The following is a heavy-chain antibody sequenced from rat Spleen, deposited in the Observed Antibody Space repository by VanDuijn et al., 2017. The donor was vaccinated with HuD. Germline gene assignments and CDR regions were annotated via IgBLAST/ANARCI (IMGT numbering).Heavy chain of an antibody. CDR2: ISPSGGST. Sequence: EVQLVESDGGLVQPGRTLKLSCAASGFTFSAYYMDWVRQAPTKGLEWVASISPSGGSTYYRDSVKGRFTVSRDTAKSTLFLQMDSLRSEDTATYYCTRHPDYSNYFDYWGQGVMVTVSS. D-gene: IGHD1-1*01. J-gene: IGHJ2*01. CDR1: GFTFSAYY. CDR3: TRHPDYSNYFDY. V-gene: IGHV5-25*01.